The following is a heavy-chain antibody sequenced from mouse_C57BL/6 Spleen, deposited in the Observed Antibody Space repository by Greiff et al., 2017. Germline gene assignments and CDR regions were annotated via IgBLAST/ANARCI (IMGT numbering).Heavy chain of an antibody. CDR1: GFSLTSYG. D-gene: IGHD1-1*01. J-gene: IGHJ1*03. CDR2: IWSGGST. V-gene: IGHV2-2*01. Sequence: VQRVESGPGLVQPSQSLSITCTVSGFSLTSYGVHWVRQSPGKGLEWLGVIWSGGSTDYNAAFISRLSISKDNSKSQVFFKMNSLQADDTAIYYCARNSPGSSYWYFDVWGTGTTVTVSS. CDR3: ARNSPGSSYWYFDV.